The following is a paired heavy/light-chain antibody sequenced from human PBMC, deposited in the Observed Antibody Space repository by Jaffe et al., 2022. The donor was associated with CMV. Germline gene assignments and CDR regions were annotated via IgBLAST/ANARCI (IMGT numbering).Heavy chain of an antibody. D-gene: IGHD3-9*01. J-gene: IGHJ4*02. V-gene: IGHV3-53*01. Sequence: EVQLVESGGGLIQPGGSLRLSCAASGFTVSSNYMSWVRQAPGKGLEWVSVIYSGGSTYYADSVKGRFTISRDNSKNTLYLQMNSLRAEDTAVYYCARLYYDILTGVNELFDYWGQGTLVTVSS. CDR2: IYSGGST. CDR1: GFTVSSNY. CDR3: ARLYYDILTGVNELFDY.
Light chain of an antibody. V-gene: IGKV1-39*01. CDR2: AAS. CDR3: QQSYSTPPGYT. CDR1: QSISSY. Sequence: DIQMTQSPSSLSASVGDRVTITCRASQSISSYLNWYQQKPGKAPKLLIYAASSLQSGVPSRFSGSGSGTDFTLTISSLQPEDFATYYCQQSYSTPPGYTFGQGTKLEIK. J-gene: IGKJ2*01.